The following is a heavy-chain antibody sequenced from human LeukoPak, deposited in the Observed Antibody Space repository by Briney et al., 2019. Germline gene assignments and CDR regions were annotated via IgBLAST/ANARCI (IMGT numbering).Heavy chain of an antibody. V-gene: IGHV3-48*01. CDR1: GFTFSSYS. D-gene: IGHD5-18*01. CDR2: ISSSSSTI. J-gene: IGHJ4*02. CDR3: ARDRPFTAMAPYYFDY. Sequence: SGGSLRLSCAASGFTFSSYSMNWVRQAPGKGLEWVSYISSSSSTIYYADSVKGRFTISRDNAKNSLYLQMNSLRAEDTAVYYCARDRPFTAMAPYYFDYWGQGTLVTVSS.